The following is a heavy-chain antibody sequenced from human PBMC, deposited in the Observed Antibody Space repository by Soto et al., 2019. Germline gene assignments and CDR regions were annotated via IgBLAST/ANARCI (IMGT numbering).Heavy chain of an antibody. CDR1: GGSISSGGYY. CDR2: IYYSGST. V-gene: IGHV4-31*03. CDR3: ARGGGGNSHFDY. D-gene: IGHD2-21*02. J-gene: IGHJ4*02. Sequence: QVQLQESGPGLVKPSQTLSLTCTVSGGSISSGGYYWSCIRQHPGKGLEWIGYIYYSGSTYYNPSLKSRVTISVDTSKNQFSLKLSSVTAAATAVYYCARGGGGNSHFDYWGQGTLVTVSS.